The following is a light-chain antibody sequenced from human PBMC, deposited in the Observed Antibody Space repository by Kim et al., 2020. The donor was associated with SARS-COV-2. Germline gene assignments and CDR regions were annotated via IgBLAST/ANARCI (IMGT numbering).Light chain of an antibody. CDR1: QTISNY. J-gene: IGKJ4*01. CDR2: HAS. CDR3: QQRSNWPT. Sequence: SLSPGDTATLSCRASQTISNYLAWYQQTPGQAPRLLIYHASKRATGIPARFSGSGSGTDFTLTISSLEPEDFAVYYCQQRSNWPTFGGGTKLEI. V-gene: IGKV3-11*01.